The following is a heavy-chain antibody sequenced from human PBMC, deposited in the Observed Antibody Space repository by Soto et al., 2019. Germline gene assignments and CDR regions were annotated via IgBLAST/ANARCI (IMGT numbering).Heavy chain of an antibody. Sequence: EVQLVESGGGLVQPGGSLRLSCAASGFTFSSYEMNWVRQAPGKGLEWVSYISSSGSTLYYADSVKGRFTISRDNAKNSLYLQMNSLRAEDTAVYYCARVSYYYDSSGYDYWGQGTLVTVSS. D-gene: IGHD3-22*01. CDR2: ISSSGSTL. V-gene: IGHV3-48*03. J-gene: IGHJ4*02. CDR1: GFTFSSYE. CDR3: ARVSYYYDSSGYDY.